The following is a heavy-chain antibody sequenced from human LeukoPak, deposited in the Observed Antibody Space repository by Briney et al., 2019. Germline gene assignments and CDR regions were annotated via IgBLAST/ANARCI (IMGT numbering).Heavy chain of an antibody. V-gene: IGHV1-18*01. D-gene: IGHD3-10*01. CDR2: ISAYNGNT. CDR1: GYVFTGYA. Sequence: ASVKVSCKASGYVFTGYAMNWVRQAPGQGLEWMGWISAYNGNTNYAQKLQGRVTMTTDTSTSTAYMELRSLRSDDSAVFYCARDRFAFDYNSRAYYNHFDYWGQGTLVTVSS. CDR3: ARDRFAFDYNSRAYYNHFDY. J-gene: IGHJ4*02.